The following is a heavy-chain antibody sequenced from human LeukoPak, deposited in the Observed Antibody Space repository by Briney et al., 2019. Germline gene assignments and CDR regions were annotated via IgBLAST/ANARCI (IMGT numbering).Heavy chain of an antibody. Sequence: GGSLRLSCAASGFTVSSNYMSWVRQAPGKGLEWVSVIYSGGSTYYADSVKGRFTISRDNSKNTLYLQMNSLRAEDTAVYYCAKGSPYRYSGSYYAFDIWGQGTMVTVSS. CDR3: AKGSPYRYSGSYYAFDI. D-gene: IGHD1-26*01. J-gene: IGHJ3*02. CDR1: GFTVSSNY. V-gene: IGHV3-53*01. CDR2: IYSGGST.